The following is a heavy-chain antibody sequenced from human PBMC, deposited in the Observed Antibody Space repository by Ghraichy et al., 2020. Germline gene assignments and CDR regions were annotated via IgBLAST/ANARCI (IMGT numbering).Heavy chain of an antibody. Sequence: GGSLRLSCAASGFTFSSYDMHWVRQATGKGLEWVSAIGTAGDTYYPGSVKGRFTISRENAKNSLYLQMNSLRAGDTAVYYCARGQGPSWYVRYYYGMDVWGQGTTVTVSS. D-gene: IGHD6-13*01. CDR3: ARGQGPSWYVRYYYGMDV. V-gene: IGHV3-13*01. CDR1: GFTFSSYD. CDR2: IGTAGDT. J-gene: IGHJ6*02.